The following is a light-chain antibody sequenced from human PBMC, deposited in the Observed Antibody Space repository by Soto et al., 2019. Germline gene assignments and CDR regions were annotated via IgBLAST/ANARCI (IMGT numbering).Light chain of an antibody. CDR2: SAS. CDR3: QQYDKWPPAT. CDR1: QSVNRC. J-gene: IGKJ5*01. Sequence: IVLTQSPATLSVSPGERATLSCSPSQSVNRCLAWYQQKPNQAPRLLIYSASTRATGIPARFSGSGSGTEFTLTISSLQSEDSAVYYCQQYDKWPPATFGQGTRLEIK. V-gene: IGKV3-15*01.